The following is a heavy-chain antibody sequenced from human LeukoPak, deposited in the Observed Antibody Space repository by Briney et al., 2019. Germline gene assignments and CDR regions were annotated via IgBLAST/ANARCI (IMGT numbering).Heavy chain of an antibody. CDR2: INAGNGNT. CDR1: GYTLTAHA. D-gene: IGHD5-12*01. CDR3: ARDGGYSGYDLHWFDP. J-gene: IGHJ5*02. V-gene: IGHV1-3*01. Sequence: GASVKVSCKASGYTLTAHAIHWVRQAPGQRLESMGWINAGNGNTKYSQKFQGRVTITRDTSASTAYMELSSLRSEDTAVYYCARDGGYSGYDLHWFDPWGQGTLVTVSS.